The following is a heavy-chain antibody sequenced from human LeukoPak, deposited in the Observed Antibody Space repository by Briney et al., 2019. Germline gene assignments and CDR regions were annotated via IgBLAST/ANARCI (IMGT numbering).Heavy chain of an antibody. J-gene: IGHJ3*02. CDR3: ARHKYYYGSGSPDAFDI. Sequence: ASVKVSCKASGGTFSSYAISWVRQAPGQGLEWMGGIIPIFGTANYAQKFQGRVTITTDESTSTAYMELSSLRSEDTAVYYCARHKYYYGSGSPDAFDIWGQGTMVTVSS. CDR1: GGTFSSYA. D-gene: IGHD3-10*01. V-gene: IGHV1-69*05. CDR2: IIPIFGTA.